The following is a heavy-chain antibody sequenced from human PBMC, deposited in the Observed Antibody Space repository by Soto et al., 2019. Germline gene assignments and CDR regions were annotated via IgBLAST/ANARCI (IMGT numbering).Heavy chain of an antibody. Sequence: TSETLSLTCAVSGYSISSGYYWGWIRQPPGKGLEWIGSIYHSGSTYYNPSLKSRVTISVDTSKNQFSLKLSSVTAADTAVYYCARGRIAVAGTFDYWGQGTLVTVSS. V-gene: IGHV4-38-2*01. J-gene: IGHJ4*02. D-gene: IGHD6-19*01. CDR2: IYHSGST. CDR3: ARGRIAVAGTFDY. CDR1: GYSISSGYY.